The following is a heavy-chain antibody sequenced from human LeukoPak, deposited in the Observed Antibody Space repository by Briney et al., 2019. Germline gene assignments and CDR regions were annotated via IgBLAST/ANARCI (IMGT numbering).Heavy chain of an antibody. CDR2: IHRSGST. CDR3: AGTSSGYYSTDY. CDR1: GYSSSIDYY. V-gene: IGHV4-38-2*02. J-gene: IGHJ4*02. Sequence: SETLSLTCTVSGYSSSIDYYWGWIRQSPGKGLEWIGSIHRSGSTYYNPSLKSRVTISGDTSKSPFSLRLTSVTAADTAVYYCAGTSSGYYSTDYWGQGTLVTVSS. D-gene: IGHD5-12*01.